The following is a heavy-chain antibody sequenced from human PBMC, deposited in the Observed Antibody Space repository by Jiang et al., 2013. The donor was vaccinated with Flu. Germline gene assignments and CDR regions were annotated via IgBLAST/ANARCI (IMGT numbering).Heavy chain of an antibody. CDR2: ISWNSGSV. Sequence: QPGRSLRLSCAASGFTFDDYAMYWVRQAPGKGLEWVSGISWNSGSVGYADSVKGRFTISRDNAKNSLYLQMNSLRAEDTALYYCAKDKGITMVRGVIGYFDYWGQGTLVTVSS. V-gene: IGHV3-9*01. D-gene: IGHD3-10*01. CDR3: AKDKGITMVRGVIGYFDY. J-gene: IGHJ4*02. CDR1: GFTFDDYA.